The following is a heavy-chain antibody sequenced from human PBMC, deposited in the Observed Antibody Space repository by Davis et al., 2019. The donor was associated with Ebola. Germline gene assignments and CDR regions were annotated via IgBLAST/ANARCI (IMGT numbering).Heavy chain of an antibody. CDR1: GYTFTSYG. V-gene: IGHV1-18*01. CDR2: ISAYNGNT. J-gene: IGHJ1*01. Sequence: ASVKVSCKASGYTFTSYGISWVRQAPGQGLEWMGWISAYNGNTNYAQKFQGRVTMTRDTSTSTVYMELSGLRSEDTAVYYCAKVLYCTGDPECPRKEYFHHWGQGTLVTVSS. D-gene: IGHD2-8*02. CDR3: AKVLYCTGDPECPRKEYFHH.